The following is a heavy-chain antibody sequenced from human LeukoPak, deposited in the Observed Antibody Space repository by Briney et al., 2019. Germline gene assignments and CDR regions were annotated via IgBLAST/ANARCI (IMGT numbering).Heavy chain of an antibody. CDR1: GGSISTYY. CDR2: IYYSGTT. CDR3: ARGRDAYRTAY. J-gene: IGHJ4*02. V-gene: IGHV4-59*12. Sequence: SETLSLTCTVSGGSISTYYWSWIRQPPGKGLEWIGYIYYSGTTYYNPSLKSRVTVSVDMSKNQFSLNLSSVTAADTAIYYCARGRDAYRTAYWGQGTLVTVSS. D-gene: IGHD5-24*01.